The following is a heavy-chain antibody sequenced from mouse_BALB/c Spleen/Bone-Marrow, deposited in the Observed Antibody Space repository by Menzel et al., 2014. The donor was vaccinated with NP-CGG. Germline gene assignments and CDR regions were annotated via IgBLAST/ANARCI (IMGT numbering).Heavy chain of an antibody. CDR3: ARWKLRRAWFAY. V-gene: IGHV14-3*02. CDR1: GFNIKDTY. D-gene: IGHD4-1*01. Sequence: EVQLQQSGAELVKPGASVKLSCTASGFNIKDTYMHWVKQRPEQGLEWIGRIDPANGNTKYDPKFQGKATITADTSSNTAYLQLSSLTSEDTAVYYCARWKLRRAWFAYWGQGTLVTVSA. CDR2: IDPANGNT. J-gene: IGHJ3*01.